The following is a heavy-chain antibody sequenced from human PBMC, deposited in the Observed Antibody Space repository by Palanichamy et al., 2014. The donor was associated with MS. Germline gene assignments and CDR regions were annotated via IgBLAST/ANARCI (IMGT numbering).Heavy chain of an antibody. CDR2: IFHSGST. Sequence: QLQLQESGSGLVKPSQTLSLTCAVSGGSISSGGYSWSWIRQPPGKGLEWIGYIFHSGSTYYNPSLKSRVTISVDRSKNQFSLKLSSVTAADTAVHYCARVVVAATRAFDIWRQGTMVTVSS. V-gene: IGHV4-30-2*01. CDR3: ARVVVAATRAFDI. D-gene: IGHD2-15*01. J-gene: IGHJ3*02. CDR1: GGSISSGGYS.